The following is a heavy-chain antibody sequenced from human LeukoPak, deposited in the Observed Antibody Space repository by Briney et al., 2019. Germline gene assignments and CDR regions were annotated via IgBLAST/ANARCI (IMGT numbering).Heavy chain of an antibody. CDR3: ARGRAYYDILTGYYTGDY. CDR2: INPNSGGT. V-gene: IGHV1-2*02. CDR1: GYTFTVYY. D-gene: IGHD3-9*01. Sequence: ASVTVSCTASGYTFTVYYMHWVRQAPGQGLEWMGWINPNSGGTNYAQKFQGRVTMTRDTSISTAYMELRRLRSGDTAVYYCARGRAYYDILTGYYTGDYWGQGTLVTVSS. J-gene: IGHJ4*02.